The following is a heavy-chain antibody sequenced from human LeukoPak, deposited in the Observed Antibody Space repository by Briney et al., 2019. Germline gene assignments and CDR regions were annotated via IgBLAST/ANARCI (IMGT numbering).Heavy chain of an antibody. CDR3: ARDEGVATIGPGY. D-gene: IGHD5-12*01. CDR1: DYTFTNYG. J-gene: IGHJ4*02. Sequence: ASVKVSCKTSDYTFTNYGISWVRQAPAQGLEWLGWISAYNGDTNSAQKFQGRVTMTTDTSTSTAYMELRSLRSDDTAVYYCARDEGVATIGPGYWGRGTLVTVSS. V-gene: IGHV1-18*01. CDR2: ISAYNGDT.